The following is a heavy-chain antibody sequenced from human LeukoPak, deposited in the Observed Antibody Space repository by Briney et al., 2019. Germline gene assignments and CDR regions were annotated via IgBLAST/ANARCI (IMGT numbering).Heavy chain of an antibody. CDR2: IDSHNGDR. D-gene: IGHD1-26*01. J-gene: IGHJ4*02. Sequence: VASVKVSCKASGYSFVFFGVSWVRQAPGQGLEWVGWIDSHNGDRNYAEKFQDRVTMTTDTSTTTSYMELRSLRSDDTAVYYCARAVSGSLYGDFDFWGQGTLVTVSA. CDR3: ARAVSGSLYGDFDF. V-gene: IGHV1-18*01. CDR1: GYSFVFFG.